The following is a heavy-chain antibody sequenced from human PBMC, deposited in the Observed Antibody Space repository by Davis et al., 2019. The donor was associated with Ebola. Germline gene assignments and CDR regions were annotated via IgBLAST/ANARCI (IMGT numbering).Heavy chain of an antibody. J-gene: IGHJ6*02. CDR1: GGSISSYY. Sequence: GSLRLSCTVSGGSISSYYWSWIRQPPGKGLEWIGYIYYSGSTNYNPSLKSRVTISVDTSKNQFSLKLSSVTAADTAVYYCARGRYDFWSGYSFYYYYCMDVWGQGTTVTVSS. CDR3: ARGRYDFWSGYSFYYYYCMDV. CDR2: IYYSGST. D-gene: IGHD3-3*01. V-gene: IGHV4-59*12.